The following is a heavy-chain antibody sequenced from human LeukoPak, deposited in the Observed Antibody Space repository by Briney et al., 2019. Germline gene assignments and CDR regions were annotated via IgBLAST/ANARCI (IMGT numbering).Heavy chain of an antibody. CDR1: GGSISSYY. CDR2: IYTSGST. D-gene: IGHD4-17*01. J-gene: IGHJ5*02. CDR3: TRDTGTTGEVKFDP. V-gene: IGHV4-4*07. Sequence: PSETLSLTCTVSGGSISSYYLSWIRQPAGKGLEWIGRIYTSGSTTYNPSLKSRVTMSVDTSKSQFSLNLMSVTAADTAVYYCTRDTGTTGEVKFDPWGQGTLVTVSS.